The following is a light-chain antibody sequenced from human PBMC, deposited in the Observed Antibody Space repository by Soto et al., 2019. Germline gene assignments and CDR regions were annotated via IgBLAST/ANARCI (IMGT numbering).Light chain of an antibody. J-gene: IGLJ3*02. CDR2: DVS. CDR1: SSDVGGYNY. V-gene: IGLV2-14*01. Sequence: QSALTQPASVSGSPGQSITISCTGNSSDVGGYNYVSWYQQHPGKAPKLMIYDVSNRPSGVSNRFSGSKSGNTASLTISGLQAEDEADYYCSSYTSSSTLGVFGGGTQLTVL. CDR3: SSYTSSSTLGV.